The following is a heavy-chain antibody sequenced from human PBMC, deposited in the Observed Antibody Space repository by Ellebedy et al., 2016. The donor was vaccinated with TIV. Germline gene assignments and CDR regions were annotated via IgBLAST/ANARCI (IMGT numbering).Heavy chain of an antibody. CDR1: GFTFSSYG. CDR3: AKDGGDIDY. J-gene: IGHJ4*02. D-gene: IGHD3-16*01. V-gene: IGHV3-33*06. CDR2: IWYDGSNK. Sequence: GGSLRLXCAASGFTFSSYGMHWVRQAPGKGLEWVAVIWYDGSNKYYADSVKGRFTTSRDNSKNTLYLQMNSLRAEDTAVYYCAKDGGDIDYWGQGTLVTVSS.